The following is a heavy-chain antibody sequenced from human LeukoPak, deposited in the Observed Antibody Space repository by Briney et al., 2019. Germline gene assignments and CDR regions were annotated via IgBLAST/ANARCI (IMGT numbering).Heavy chain of an antibody. Sequence: SETLSLTCTVSGGSIGSYYWSWIRQPPGKGLEWIGYIYYSGSTNYNPSLKSRVTISVDTSKNQFSLKLSSVTAADTAVYYCARAQQVLLWFGEYNPSDYYGMDVWGQGTTVTVSS. CDR2: IYYSGST. D-gene: IGHD3-10*01. CDR3: ARAQQVLLWFGEYNPSDYYGMDV. CDR1: GGSIGSYY. J-gene: IGHJ6*02. V-gene: IGHV4-59*01.